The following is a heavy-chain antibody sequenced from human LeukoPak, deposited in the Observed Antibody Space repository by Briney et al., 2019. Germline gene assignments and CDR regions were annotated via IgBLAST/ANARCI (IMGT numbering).Heavy chain of an antibody. V-gene: IGHV4-39*07. Sequence: PSETLSLTCTVSGGSISSSSYYWGWIRQPPGKGLEWIGSIYYSGSTYYNPSLKSRVTISVDTSKNQFSLKLSSVTAADTAVYYCARDITMVRGVKTYYYYMDVWGKGTTVTVSS. CDR3: ARDITMVRGVKTYYYYMDV. D-gene: IGHD3-10*01. CDR1: GGSISSSSYY. CDR2: IYYSGST. J-gene: IGHJ6*03.